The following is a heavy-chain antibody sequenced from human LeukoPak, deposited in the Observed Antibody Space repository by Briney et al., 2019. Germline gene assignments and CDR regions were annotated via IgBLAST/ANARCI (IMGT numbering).Heavy chain of an antibody. CDR1: GDSVSSIGAA. J-gene: IGHJ4*02. V-gene: IGHV6-1*01. CDR2: TSYRSKWYY. CDR3: ARTSVAAATTTLFDC. D-gene: IGHD2-15*01. Sequence: SQTFSLTCDISGDSVSSIGAAWNWIRQSPSRGLEWLGATSYRSKWYYDYAESVKSRITIIPDTSKNQFSLLLSSVTPEDTAVYFCARTSVAAATTTLFDCWGQGTLVTVSS.